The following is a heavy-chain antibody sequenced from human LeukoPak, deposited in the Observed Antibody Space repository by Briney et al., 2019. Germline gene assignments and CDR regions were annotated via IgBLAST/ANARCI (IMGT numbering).Heavy chain of an antibody. Sequence: GGSLTLSCAASGFTFSSYWMHWFRQAPGKGLEWVSTISVGAEYIFYADSVKGRFTISRDDSNNALYLQMHSLRAEDTALYYCASGPPFLKYFEYWGQGTLVTVSS. CDR3: ASGPPFLKYFEY. J-gene: IGHJ4*02. V-gene: IGHV3-23*01. CDR2: ISVGAEYI. CDR1: GFTFSSYW. D-gene: IGHD3-3*01.